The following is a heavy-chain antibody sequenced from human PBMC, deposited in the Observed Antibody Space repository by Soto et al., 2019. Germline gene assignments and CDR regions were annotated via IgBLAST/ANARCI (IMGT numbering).Heavy chain of an antibody. V-gene: IGHV1-69*08. J-gene: IGHJ4*02. CDR1: GGTFSSFT. CDR3: ARDTPGKPPPTTIAVAGQTS. CDR2: IIPIIGIA. Sequence: QVQLVQSGAEVKKPGSSVKVSCKASGGTFSSFTISWVRQAPGQGLEWMGRIIPIIGIANYAQKFQGRVTISADKSTNTAYMDLSSLRSEDTAVYYCARDTPGKPPPTTIAVAGQTSWGQGTLVTVSS. D-gene: IGHD6-13*01.